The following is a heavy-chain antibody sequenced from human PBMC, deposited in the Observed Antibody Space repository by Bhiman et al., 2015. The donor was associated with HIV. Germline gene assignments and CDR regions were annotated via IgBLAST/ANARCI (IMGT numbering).Heavy chain of an antibody. J-gene: IGHJ4*02. CDR1: GFIFSNYA. CDR3: ARARQTTWGIFDY. Sequence: QVQLVESGGGVVQPGRSLRLSCEASGFIFSNYALHWVRQAPGKGLEWVAVISYDGDDKNYADSVKGRFTISRDNSKNTLYLQMNSLRGEDSAVYYCARARQTTWGIFDYWGQGTLVAVSS. CDR2: ISYDGDDK. D-gene: IGHD1/OR15-1a*01. V-gene: IGHV3-30-3*01.